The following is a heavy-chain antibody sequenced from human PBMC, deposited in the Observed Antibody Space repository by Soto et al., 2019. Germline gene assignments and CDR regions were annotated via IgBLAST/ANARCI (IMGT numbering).Heavy chain of an antibody. CDR1: GGSISGYY. J-gene: IGHJ6*02. CDR2: KHTSGTT. Sequence: QVQLQESGPGLVKPSETLSLTCTVSGGSISGYYWTWIRQPAGKGLEWIGRKHTSGTTNYNPSLKSRVTMSIDTSTNQFSLNLSSVTAVDTAVYYCARGGEFYVLDVWGQGTTVAVSS. CDR3: ARGGEFYVLDV. D-gene: IGHD3-16*01. V-gene: IGHV4-4*07.